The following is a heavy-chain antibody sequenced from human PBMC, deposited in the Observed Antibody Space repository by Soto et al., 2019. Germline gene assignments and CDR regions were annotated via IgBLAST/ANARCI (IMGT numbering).Heavy chain of an antibody. D-gene: IGHD3-9*01. Sequence: QVHLRESGPGLVRPSGTLSLTCAVSGGSISSSFWWTWVRQSPGKGLEWIGEIYHIGITHCNPSLKSGVIISVDKSTNQFPLTLNSVTAAATAVYYCARDPCTYDKSENWGRGILVTVSS. J-gene: IGHJ4*02. CDR3: ARDPCTYDKSEN. CDR2: IYHIGIT. V-gene: IGHV4-4*02. CDR1: GGSISSSFW.